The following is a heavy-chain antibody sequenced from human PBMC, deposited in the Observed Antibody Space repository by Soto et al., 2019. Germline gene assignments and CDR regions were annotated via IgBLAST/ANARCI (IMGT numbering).Heavy chain of an antibody. J-gene: IGHJ5*02. CDR3: AGDPDSHYNDSHASSYP. Sequence: QVQLVQSGAEVKKPGSSVKVSCQASGGTFSTYTITWVRQAPGQGLEWMGRIIPIIGIINYAQKFQGRVTISADTFTGTADMELTGLRSDDTAVYYCAGDPDSHYNDSHASSYPWGQGTLVTVSS. CDR1: GGTFSTYT. CDR2: IIPIIGII. V-gene: IGHV1-69*08. D-gene: IGHD4-4*01.